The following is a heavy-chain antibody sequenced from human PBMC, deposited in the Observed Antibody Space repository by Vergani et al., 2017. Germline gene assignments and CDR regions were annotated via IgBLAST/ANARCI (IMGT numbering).Heavy chain of an antibody. CDR2: ISAYNGNT. CDR3: ARAEYYDFWIGYSSHYYYGMDV. Sequence: QVQLVQSGAEVKKPGASVKVSCKASGYTFTSYGISWVRQAPGQGLEWMGWISAYNGNTNYAQKLQGRVTMTTDTSTSTAYMELRSLRSDDTAVYYCARAEYYDFWIGYSSHYYYGMDVWGQGTTVTVSS. D-gene: IGHD3-3*01. V-gene: IGHV1-18*01. J-gene: IGHJ6*02. CDR1: GYTFTSYG.